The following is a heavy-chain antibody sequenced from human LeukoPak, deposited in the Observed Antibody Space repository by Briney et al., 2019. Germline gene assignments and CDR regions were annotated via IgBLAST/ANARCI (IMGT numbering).Heavy chain of an antibody. CDR2: ISGSGGAT. D-gene: IGHD3-10*01. CDR3: ARGGVDHYGSGTYYLMYYFDH. V-gene: IGHV3-23*01. Sequence: PGGSLRLSCAASGFTSNTYGMGWVRQAPGKGLEWVSGISGSGGATYYADSVKGRFTVSRDDPHNTLYLQMNSVRAEDTAVYFCARGGVDHYGSGTYYLMYYFDHWGQGALVTVSS. CDR1: GFTSNTYG. J-gene: IGHJ4*02.